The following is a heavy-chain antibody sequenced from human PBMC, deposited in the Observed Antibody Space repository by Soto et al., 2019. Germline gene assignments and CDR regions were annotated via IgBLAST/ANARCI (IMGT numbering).Heavy chain of an antibody. V-gene: IGHV1-18*01. CDR2: ISAYNGNT. D-gene: IGHD3-16*01. Sequence: GASVKVSCKASGYTFTSYGISWVRQAPGQGLEWMGWISAYNGNTNYAQKLQGRVTMTTDTSTSTAYMELRSLRSDDTAVYYCARLVVGHYDYIWGSWRGDAFDIWGQGTMVTVSS. J-gene: IGHJ3*02. CDR3: ARLVVGHYDYIWGSWRGDAFDI. CDR1: GYTFTSYG.